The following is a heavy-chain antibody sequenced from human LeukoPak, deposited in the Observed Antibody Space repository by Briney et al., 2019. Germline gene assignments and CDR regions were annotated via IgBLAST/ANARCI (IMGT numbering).Heavy chain of an antibody. Sequence: SETLSLTCAVYGGSFSGYYWSWIRQPPGKGLEWIGEINHSGSTNYNPSLKSRVTMSMDTSKSQFSLNLRSVTAADTAVYYCARDDRVSGTFLRWFDPWGQGTLVTVSS. CDR1: GGSFSGYY. J-gene: IGHJ5*02. V-gene: IGHV4-34*01. CDR3: ARDDRVSGTFLRWFDP. CDR2: INHSGST. D-gene: IGHD1-26*01.